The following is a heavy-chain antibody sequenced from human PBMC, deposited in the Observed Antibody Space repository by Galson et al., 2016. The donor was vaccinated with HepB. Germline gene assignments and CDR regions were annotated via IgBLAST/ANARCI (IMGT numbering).Heavy chain of an antibody. Sequence: SLRLSCAASGFTFSSDAMNGFREAPGKGLEWVGFLRSKAYGGTTEYAAAVKGISTIARDDSKSIAYLQMNSLKTDDTAVYYCTMLMVRGVFEKFDYWGQGTLVTVSS. J-gene: IGHJ4*02. CDR3: TMLMVRGVFEKFDY. V-gene: IGHV3-49*03. CDR1: GFTFSSDA. D-gene: IGHD3-10*01. CDR2: LRSKAYGGTT.